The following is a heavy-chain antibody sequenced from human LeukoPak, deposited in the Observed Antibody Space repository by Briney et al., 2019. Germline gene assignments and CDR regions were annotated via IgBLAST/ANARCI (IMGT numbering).Heavy chain of an antibody. J-gene: IGHJ6*02. D-gene: IGHD1-26*01. V-gene: IGHV4-30-2*01. CDR2: INHSGST. Sequence: SSQTLSLTCAVSGGSISSGGYSWSWIRQPPGKGLEWIGEINHSGSTNYNPSLKSRVTISVDTSKNQFSLKLSSVTAADTAVYYCARGQVGATRHYYGMDVWGQGTTVTVSS. CDR3: ARGQVGATRHYYGMDV. CDR1: GGSISSGGYS.